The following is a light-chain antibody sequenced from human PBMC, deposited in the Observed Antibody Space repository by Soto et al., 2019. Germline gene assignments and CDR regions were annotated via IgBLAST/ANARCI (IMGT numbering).Light chain of an antibody. CDR2: AVS. J-gene: IGKJ4*01. Sequence: EIVLTQSPATLSLSPGEGVTLSCRASQRVSNTYLAWYQQKPGQAPRLLIYAVSTRATGIPDRFSGGGSGTDFTLTISRLEPEDFAVYYCQQFSSYPLTFGGGTKVDIK. V-gene: IGKV3-20*01. CDR3: QQFSSYPLT. CDR1: QRVSNTY.